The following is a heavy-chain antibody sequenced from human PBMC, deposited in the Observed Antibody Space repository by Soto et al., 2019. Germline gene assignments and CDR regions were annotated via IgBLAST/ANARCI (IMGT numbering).Heavy chain of an antibody. CDR3: ARASDYGDYFDY. CDR1: GGSFSGYY. CDR2: INHSGST. V-gene: IGHV4-34*01. J-gene: IGHJ4*02. Sequence: PSETLSLTYAVYGGSFSGYYWSWIRQPPGKGLEWIGEINHSGSTNYNPSLKSRVTISVDTSKNQFSLKLSSVTAADTAVYYCARASDYGDYFDYWGQGTLVTVSS. D-gene: IGHD4-17*01.